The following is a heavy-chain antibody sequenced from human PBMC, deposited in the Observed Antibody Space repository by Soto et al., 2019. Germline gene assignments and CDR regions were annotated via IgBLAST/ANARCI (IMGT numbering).Heavy chain of an antibody. D-gene: IGHD4-17*01. Sequence: QVQLVQSGTEVKKPGASVKVSCKASGYTFTSHDINWVRQATGQGLEWMGWMNPNSGNTGYAQKVQGRVTMTRNTSISTAYMELSSLRSEDTAVYYCARWDYGVYARFDYWGQGTLVTVSS. CDR3: ARWDYGVYARFDY. J-gene: IGHJ4*02. CDR1: GYTFTSHD. CDR2: MNPNSGNT. V-gene: IGHV1-8*01.